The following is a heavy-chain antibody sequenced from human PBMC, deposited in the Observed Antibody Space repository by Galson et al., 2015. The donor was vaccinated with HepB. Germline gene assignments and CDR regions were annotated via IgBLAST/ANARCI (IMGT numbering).Heavy chain of an antibody. D-gene: IGHD2-15*01. J-gene: IGHJ6*02. CDR1: GHTFTSYG. Sequence: SVKVSCKASGHTFTSYGISWVRQAPGQGPEWMGWISAYNGNTNYAQKLQGRVTMTTDTSTSTAYMELRSLRSDDTAVYYCARGGYCSGGSSTFYYYGMDVWGQGTTVTVSS. V-gene: IGHV1-18*01. CDR3: ARGGYCSGGSSTFYYYGMDV. CDR2: ISAYNGNT.